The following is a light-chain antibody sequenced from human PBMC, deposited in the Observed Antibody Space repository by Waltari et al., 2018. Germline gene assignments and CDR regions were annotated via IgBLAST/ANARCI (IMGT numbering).Light chain of an antibody. CDR2: GAS. CDR3: QQYNKLPPYT. Sequence: EIVMTQSPATLSVSPGERATHSCRASQSVGSDLAWYQQKPGLPPSLLIYGASTRVTGIPASFSGSGSGTEFTLTISSLQSEDFAVYYCQQYNKLPPYTFGQGTKLEIK. CDR1: QSVGSD. V-gene: IGKV3-15*01. J-gene: IGKJ2*01.